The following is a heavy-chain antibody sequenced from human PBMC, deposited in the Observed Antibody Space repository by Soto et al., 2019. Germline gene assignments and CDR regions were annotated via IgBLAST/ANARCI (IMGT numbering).Heavy chain of an antibody. CDR3: ARGLGRGDRGLYYDYYYGMDV. J-gene: IGHJ6*02. CDR2: MNPNSGNT. Sequence: GASVKVSCKASGYAFTSYDINWVRPATGQGLEWMGWMNPNSGNTGYAQKFQGRVTMTRSTSISTAYRELSSLRSEDTAVYYCARGLGRGDRGLYYDYYYGMDVWGQGTTVTVSS. CDR1: GYAFTSYD. D-gene: IGHD4-17*01. V-gene: IGHV1-8*01.